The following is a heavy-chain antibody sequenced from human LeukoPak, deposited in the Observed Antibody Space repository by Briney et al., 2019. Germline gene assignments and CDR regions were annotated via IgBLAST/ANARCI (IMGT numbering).Heavy chain of an antibody. CDR3: AISSSVY. V-gene: IGHV3-23*01. CDR1: GFTFSSYA. J-gene: IGHJ4*02. Sequence: GGSLRLSCAASGFTFSSYAMTWVRQAPGKGLQWVSAIIGSGGSTYYADSVKGRFTISRDNSKNTLFLQMNSLRVDDTAIYYCAISSSVYWGQGTLVTVSS. CDR2: IIGSGGST. D-gene: IGHD2-2*01.